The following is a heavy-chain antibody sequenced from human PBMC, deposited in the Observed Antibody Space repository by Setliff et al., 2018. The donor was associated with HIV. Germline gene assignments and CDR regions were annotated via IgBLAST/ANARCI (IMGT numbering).Heavy chain of an antibody. V-gene: IGHV4-34*12. D-gene: IGHD3-3*02. CDR1: GGALSGYS. CDR3: GRLDTFLNHFDY. Sequence: PSETLSLTCAVYGGALSGYSWSWIRQPPGKGLEWIGEIFHNGTTYYNPSLKSRITLSIDRSKDQFSLRLTSVTAADTAIYYCGRLDTFLNHFDYWGQGVPVTVSS. J-gene: IGHJ4*02. CDR2: IFHNGTT.